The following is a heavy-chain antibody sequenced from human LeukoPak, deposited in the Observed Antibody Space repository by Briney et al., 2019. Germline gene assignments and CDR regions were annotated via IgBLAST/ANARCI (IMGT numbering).Heavy chain of an antibody. D-gene: IGHD5-18*01. V-gene: IGHV3-48*04. CDR2: ISGPGTTI. CDR3: ARGKYTAAFDI. CDR1: GFTFSSYT. Sequence: PGGSLRLSCAASGFTFSSYTMNWVRQAPGKGLEWVSYISGPGTTISYADSVQGRFTISRGNAKNSLYLQVNTLRVEDSAVYYCARGKYTAAFDIWGQGTMVTVSS. J-gene: IGHJ3*02.